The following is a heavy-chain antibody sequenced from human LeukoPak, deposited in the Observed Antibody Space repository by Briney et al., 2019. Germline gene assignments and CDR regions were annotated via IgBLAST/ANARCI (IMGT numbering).Heavy chain of an antibody. V-gene: IGHV3-11*01. CDR3: ARDERYSSGWYDY. D-gene: IGHD6-19*01. CDR1: GFTFSDYY. Sequence: PGGSLRLSCAASGFTFSDYYMSWIRRAPGKGLEWVSYISSSGSTIYYADSVKGRFTISRDNAKNSLYLQMNSLRAEDTTVYYCARDERYSSGWYDYWGQGTLVTVSS. CDR2: ISSSGSTI. J-gene: IGHJ4*02.